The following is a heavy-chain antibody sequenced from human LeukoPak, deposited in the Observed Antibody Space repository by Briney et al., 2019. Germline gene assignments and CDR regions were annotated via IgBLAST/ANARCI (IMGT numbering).Heavy chain of an antibody. Sequence: GGSLRLSCAASGFTFSSYWMSWVRQAPGKGLEWVANIKQDGSEKYYVDSVKGRFTISRDNANNSLYLQMNSLRAEDTAVYYCARVLVAYSSSCLDYWGQGTLVTVSS. CDR1: GFTFSSYW. J-gene: IGHJ4*02. D-gene: IGHD6-13*01. CDR3: ARVLVAYSSSCLDY. V-gene: IGHV3-7*05. CDR2: IKQDGSEK.